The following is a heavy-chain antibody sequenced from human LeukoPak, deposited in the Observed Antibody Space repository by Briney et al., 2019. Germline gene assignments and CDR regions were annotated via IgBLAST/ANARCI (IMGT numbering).Heavy chain of an antibody. D-gene: IGHD2-15*01. CDR1: RFTFSSYS. V-gene: IGHV3-21*01. CDR2: ISSSGNYI. J-gene: IGHJ5*02. CDR3: ARALHGSGPNWFDP. Sequence: GGSLRLSCAASRFTFSSYSMNWVRQAPGKGLEWVSSISSSGNYIYYADSVKGRFTISRDNAKNSLYLQMNSLRAEDTAVYYCARALHGSGPNWFDPWGQGTLVTVSS.